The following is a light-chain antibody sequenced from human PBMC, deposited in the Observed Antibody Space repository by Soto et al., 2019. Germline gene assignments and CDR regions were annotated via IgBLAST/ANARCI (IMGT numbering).Light chain of an antibody. V-gene: IGKV1-5*03. Sequence: DSQMTQYPSTLSASVGDRVTITCRASQSISTWLAWYQQKPGKAPKILISKASTLQSGVPPKFSGSGSGTEFTLNISSLQPDDFATYYCQQYESYPMTFRGGTKGEIK. J-gene: IGKJ4*01. CDR1: QSISTW. CDR3: QQYESYPMT. CDR2: KAS.